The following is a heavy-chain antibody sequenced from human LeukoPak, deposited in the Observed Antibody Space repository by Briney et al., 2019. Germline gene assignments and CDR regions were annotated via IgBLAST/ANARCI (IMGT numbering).Heavy chain of an antibody. J-gene: IGHJ4*02. V-gene: IGHV3-53*01. CDR2: IYSGGGT. D-gene: IGHD3-22*01. Sequence: GGSLRLSCAASEFIVSNNYMNWVRQAPGKGLGWVSIIYSGGGTYYADSVKGRFTISRDNSKNTLYLQMNSLRADDTAVYYCARGCYYERSGYCPFDYWGPGTLVTVSS. CDR1: EFIVSNNY. CDR3: ARGCYYERSGYCPFDY.